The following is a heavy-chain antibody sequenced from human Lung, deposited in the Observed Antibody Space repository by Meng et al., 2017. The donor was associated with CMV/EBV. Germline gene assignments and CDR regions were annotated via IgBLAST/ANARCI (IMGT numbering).Heavy chain of an antibody. CDR3: ARLSGTISDY. CDR1: GDTFSSYA. D-gene: IGHD1-26*01. CDR2: IIPIFGTA. J-gene: IGHJ4*02. V-gene: IGHV1-69*05. Sequence: KVSCTASGDTFSSYAISWVRQAPGRGLEWMGGIIPIFGTANYAQEFQGRVTITTGESTSTAYMELSSLRSDDTAVYYCARLSGTISDYWGQGTLVTVSS.